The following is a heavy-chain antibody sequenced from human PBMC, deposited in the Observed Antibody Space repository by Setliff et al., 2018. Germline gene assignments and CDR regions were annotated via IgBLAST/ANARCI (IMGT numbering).Heavy chain of an antibody. Sequence: PGGSLRLSCTASGLSYSNYWVSWVRQAPGKGLEWLASINPHGSDKYYADSVKGRFTISRDNAKNSLSLQMNNLRIEDTAVYYCFGAGTCSYWGQGTLVTVSS. CDR2: INPHGSDK. CDR3: FGAGTCSY. V-gene: IGHV3-7*01. J-gene: IGHJ4*02. CDR1: GLSYSNYW. D-gene: IGHD3-10*01.